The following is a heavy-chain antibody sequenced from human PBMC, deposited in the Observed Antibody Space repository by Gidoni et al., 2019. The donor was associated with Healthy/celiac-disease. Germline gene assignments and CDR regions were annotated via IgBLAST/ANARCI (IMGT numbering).Heavy chain of an antibody. D-gene: IGHD3-22*01. V-gene: IGHV3-21*01. CDR1: CFTFSRSS. CDR3: ARDPPIYYDSSGFNWFDP. Sequence: EVQLVESGGGLVKPVGSLRLSCSASCFTFSRSSINWVRQAPGKGLECVSSISSSSSYIYYADSVKGRFTISRDNAKNSLYLQMNSLRAEDTAVYYCARDPPIYYDSSGFNWFDPWGQGTLVTVSS. J-gene: IGHJ5*02. CDR2: ISSSSSYI.